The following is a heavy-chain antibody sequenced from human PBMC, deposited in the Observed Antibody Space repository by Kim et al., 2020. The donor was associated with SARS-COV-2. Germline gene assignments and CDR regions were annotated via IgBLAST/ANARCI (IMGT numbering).Heavy chain of an antibody. J-gene: IGHJ2*01. CDR2: INPNSGGT. CDR1: GYTFTGYY. V-gene: IGHV1-2*06. Sequence: ASVKVSCKASGYTFTGYYMHWVRQAPGQGLEWMGRINPNSGGTNYAQKFQGRVTMTRDTSISTAYMELSRLRSDDTAVYYCARDKRPTGDGLRSWYFDLWGRGTLVTVSS. CDR3: ARDKRPTGDGLRSWYFDL. D-gene: IGHD7-27*01.